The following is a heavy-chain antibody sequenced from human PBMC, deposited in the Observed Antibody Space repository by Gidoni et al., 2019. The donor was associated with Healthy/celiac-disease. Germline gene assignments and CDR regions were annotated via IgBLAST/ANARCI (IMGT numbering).Heavy chain of an antibody. CDR2: SSGSGGST. J-gene: IGHJ6*03. CDR1: GFTFSSYA. CDR3: AKAPHGSRGDYYYYYMDV. D-gene: IGHD3-22*01. V-gene: IGHV3-23*01. Sequence: EVQLLESGGGWVQPGGSLRLSCAASGFTFSSYAMSWVRQAPGKGLEWVSASSGSGGSTYYADSVKGRFTISRDNSKNTLYLQMNSLRAEDTAVYYCAKAPHGSRGDYYYYYMDVWGKGTTVTVSS.